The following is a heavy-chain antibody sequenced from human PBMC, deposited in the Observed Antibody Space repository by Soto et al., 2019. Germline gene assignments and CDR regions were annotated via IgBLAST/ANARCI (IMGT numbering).Heavy chain of an antibody. CDR2: ISSSSSYI. CDR3: AREMDPHQYDFWSAYPNNWFDP. Sequence: GGSLRLSCAASGFTFSSYSMKWVRQAPGKGLEWVSSISSSSSYIYYADSVKGRFTISRDNAKNSLYLQMNSLRAEDTAVYYCAREMDPHQYDFWSAYPNNWFDPWGQGALVTVSS. D-gene: IGHD3-3*01. CDR1: GFTFSSYS. V-gene: IGHV3-21*01. J-gene: IGHJ5*02.